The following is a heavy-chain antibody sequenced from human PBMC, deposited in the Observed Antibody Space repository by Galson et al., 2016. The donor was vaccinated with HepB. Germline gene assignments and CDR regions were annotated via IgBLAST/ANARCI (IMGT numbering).Heavy chain of an antibody. Sequence: SETLSLTCTVSGGSISSYYWNWIRQPPGKGLEWIGYMYYSGRTNYNPSLKSRVTISGDTSKNQFSLKLSSLTAADTAVYYCARAMAIFGARVIDYWGQGTLVTVSS. J-gene: IGHJ4*02. V-gene: IGHV4-59*01. CDR2: MYYSGRT. CDR1: GGSISSYY. CDR3: ARAMAIFGARVIDY. D-gene: IGHD3-3*01.